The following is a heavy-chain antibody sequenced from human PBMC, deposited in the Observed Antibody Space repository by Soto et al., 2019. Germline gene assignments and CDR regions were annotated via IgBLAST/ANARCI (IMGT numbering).Heavy chain of an antibody. CDR1: GYTFINYY. J-gene: IGHJ3*02. Sequence: ASVKVSCKASGYTFINYYMHWVRQAPGQGLEWMGIINPNGGSTTYAQKSQGRVTLTRDTSTNTVSMELSSLRSEDTAVYYCAREKWLVRRNDPFDIWGQGTMVTVSS. CDR2: INPNGGST. V-gene: IGHV1-46*01. D-gene: IGHD6-19*01. CDR3: AREKWLVRRNDPFDI.